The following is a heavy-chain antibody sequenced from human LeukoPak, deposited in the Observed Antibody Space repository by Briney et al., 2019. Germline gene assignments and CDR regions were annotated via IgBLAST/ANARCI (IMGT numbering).Heavy chain of an antibody. V-gene: IGHV4-61*02. J-gene: IGHJ5*02. CDR2: IYTSGST. D-gene: IGHD5-12*01. Sequence: PSETLSLTCTVSGGSISSGSYYWGWLRQPAGKGLEWIGRIYTSGSTNYNPSLKSRVTISVDTSKNQFSLKLSSVTAADTAVYYCASGLNWFDPWGQGTLVTVSS. CDR3: ASGLNWFDP. CDR1: GGSISSGSYY.